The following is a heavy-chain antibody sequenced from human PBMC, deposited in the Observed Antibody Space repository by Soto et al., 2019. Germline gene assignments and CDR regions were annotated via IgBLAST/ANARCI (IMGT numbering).Heavy chain of an antibody. CDR2: ISSSGST. J-gene: IGHJ4*02. CDR3: AKGARDVDS. Sequence: EVQLLESGGGLVQPGGSLRLSCAASGFTFSSQTMSWVRQAPGKGLEWVSVISSSGSTSYTDSVEGRFTISKDSSKNTLYLQLNSLRVEDTGVYYCAKGARDVDSWGQGTLVTVSS. CDR1: GFTFSSQT. D-gene: IGHD5-12*01. V-gene: IGHV3-23*01.